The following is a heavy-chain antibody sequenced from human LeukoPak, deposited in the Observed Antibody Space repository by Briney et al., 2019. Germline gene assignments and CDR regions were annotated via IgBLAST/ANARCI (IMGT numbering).Heavy chain of an antibody. CDR1: GXTFSSYG. CDR3: AKERPGWELLVDY. J-gene: IGHJ4*02. V-gene: IGHV3-23*01. CDR2: ISGSGGST. D-gene: IGHD1-26*01. Sequence: PGGSLRLSCAASGXTFSSYGVSWVRQAPGKGLEWVSAISGSGGSTYYADSVKGRFTISRDNSKNTLYLQMNGLRAEDTAVYYCAKERPGWELLVDYWGQGTLVTVSS.